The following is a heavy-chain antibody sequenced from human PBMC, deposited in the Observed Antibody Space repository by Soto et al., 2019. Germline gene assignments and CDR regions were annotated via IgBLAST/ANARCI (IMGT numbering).Heavy chain of an antibody. V-gene: IGHV4-39*01. CDR2: IYYNGST. J-gene: IGHJ5*02. Sequence: QLQLQESGPGLVKPSETLSLTCTVSGGSISSRSYYWAWIRQPPGKGLNWIGCIYYNGSTYYNPSLKSRVTISVDTSKNHFSLKLSSVTATDTAVYYCARQWYSGTSRGWFDPWGQGTPVTVSS. CDR3: ARQWYSGTSRGWFDP. D-gene: IGHD1-26*01. CDR1: GGSISSRSYY.